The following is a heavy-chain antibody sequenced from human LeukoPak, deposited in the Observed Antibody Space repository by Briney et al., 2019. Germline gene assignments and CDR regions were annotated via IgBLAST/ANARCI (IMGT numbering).Heavy chain of an antibody. CDR1: GGSISSYY. CDR3: ARFGWLGSQPPAAYYYYYMDV. CDR2: IYYSGSA. J-gene: IGHJ6*03. V-gene: IGHV4-59*01. Sequence: PSETLSLTCTVAGGSISSYYWSWIRQSPGKGLEWIGYIYYSGSANYNPSLKSRVTISVDTSKNQFSLKLSSVTAADTAVYYCARFGWLGSQPPAAYYYYYMDVWGKGTTVTVSS. D-gene: IGHD6-13*01.